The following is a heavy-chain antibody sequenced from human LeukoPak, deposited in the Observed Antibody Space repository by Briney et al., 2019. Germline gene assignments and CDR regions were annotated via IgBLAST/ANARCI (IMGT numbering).Heavy chain of an antibody. V-gene: IGHV3-30*04. Sequence: PGGSLRLSCAASGFTFSTYAIHWVRQAPGKGLEWEAVISYDGSDKYYADSVKGRFTISRDNSKNTLYLQMSSLRADDTAVYYCARGISGSGYYHFDYWGQGTLVTVSS. J-gene: IGHJ4*02. CDR2: ISYDGSDK. CDR1: GFTFSTYA. CDR3: ARGISGSGYYHFDY. D-gene: IGHD3-3*01.